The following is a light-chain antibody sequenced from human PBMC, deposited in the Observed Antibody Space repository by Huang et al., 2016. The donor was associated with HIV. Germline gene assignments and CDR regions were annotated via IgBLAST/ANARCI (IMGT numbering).Light chain of an antibody. Sequence: DIVMTQTPLFLSVTPGEPASISCNASQSLFHGDDGDIHLDWYVQKPGQSPHLLIYTLSCRASGVPDSFIGDGAGSDFTLKITRVEAEDAGVYYCMQRLQFPYTFGQGTK. CDR2: TLS. CDR3: MQRLQFPYT. V-gene: IGKV2-40*01. J-gene: IGKJ2*01. CDR1: QSLFHGDDGDIH.